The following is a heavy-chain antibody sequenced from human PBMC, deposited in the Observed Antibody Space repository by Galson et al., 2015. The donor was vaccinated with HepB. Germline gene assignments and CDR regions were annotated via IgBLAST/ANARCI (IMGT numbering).Heavy chain of an antibody. CDR1: GYTFTGYY. CDR2: INPNSGGT. D-gene: IGHD3-3*01. J-gene: IGHJ2*01. Sequence: SVKVSCKASGYTFTGYYMHWVRQAPGQGLEWMGRINPNSGGTNYAQKFQGRVTMTRDTSISTAYMELSRLRSDDTAVYYCARVGGDFWSGYYAGSYWYFDLWGRGTLVTVSS. CDR3: ARVGGDFWSGYYAGSYWYFDL. V-gene: IGHV1-2*06.